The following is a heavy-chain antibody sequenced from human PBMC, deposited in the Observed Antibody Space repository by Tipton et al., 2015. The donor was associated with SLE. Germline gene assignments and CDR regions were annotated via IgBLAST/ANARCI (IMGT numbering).Heavy chain of an antibody. CDR3: ARVQEGGYYFYGMDV. J-gene: IGHJ6*02. Sequence: TLSLTCTVSGDSINGYYWTWIRQPPGKGLEWVGYIYYSGSTTYNPSLKSRLTISVDTSKNQFSLELDSVTAADTAVYYCARVQEGGYYFYGMDVWGQGTTVTVSS. D-gene: IGHD3-16*01. CDR2: IYYSGST. V-gene: IGHV4-59*01. CDR1: GDSINGYY.